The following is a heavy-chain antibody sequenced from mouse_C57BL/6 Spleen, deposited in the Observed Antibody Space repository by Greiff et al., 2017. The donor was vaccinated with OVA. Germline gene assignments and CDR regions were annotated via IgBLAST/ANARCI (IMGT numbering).Heavy chain of an antibody. Sequence: VQLQQSGPELVKPGASVKISCKASGYAFSSSWMNWVKQRPGKGLEWIGRIYPGDGDTNYNGKFKGKATLTADKSSSTAYMQLSSLTSEDSAVYFCAIYYYGSSPHWYFDVWGTGTTVTVSS. D-gene: IGHD1-1*01. V-gene: IGHV1-82*01. J-gene: IGHJ1*03. CDR3: AIYYYGSSPHWYFDV. CDR1: GYAFSSSW. CDR2: IYPGDGDT.